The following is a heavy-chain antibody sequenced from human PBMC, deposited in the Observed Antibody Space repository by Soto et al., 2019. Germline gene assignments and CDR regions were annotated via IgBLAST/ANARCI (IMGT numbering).Heavy chain of an antibody. CDR2: INWNSGIT. CDR1: GFNFEDYA. J-gene: IGHJ5*02. Sequence: PGGSLRLSCVAFGFNFEDYAMHWIRQAPGKGREWVSGINWNSGITGYADSVKGRFTISRENANNSLHLEMSSLKTEDTALYYCARGRGALTVVSNWFDPWGQGTLVTVSS. CDR3: ARGRGALTVVSNWFDP. V-gene: IGHV3-9*01. D-gene: IGHD2-15*01.